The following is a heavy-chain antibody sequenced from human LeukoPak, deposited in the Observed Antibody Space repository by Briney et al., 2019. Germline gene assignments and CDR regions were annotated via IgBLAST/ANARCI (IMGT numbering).Heavy chain of an antibody. CDR1: GFTFSSSA. CDR3: AADPVTASGSSWYYFDY. J-gene: IGHJ4*02. CDR2: IVVGSGNT. V-gene: IGHV1-58*02. D-gene: IGHD6-13*01. Sequence: ASVKVSCKASGFTFSSSAMQWVRQARGQRLEWIGWIVVGSGNTNYAQKFQERVTITRDMSTSTAYMELSSLRSEDTAVYYCAADPVTASGSSWYYFDYWGQGTLLTVSS.